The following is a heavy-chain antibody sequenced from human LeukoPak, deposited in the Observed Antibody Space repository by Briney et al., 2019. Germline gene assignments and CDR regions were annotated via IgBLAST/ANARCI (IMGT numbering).Heavy chain of an antibody. CDR2: IYYSGST. J-gene: IGHJ4*02. CDR1: SGSISSYY. V-gene: IGHV4-59*01. D-gene: IGHD1-26*01. Sequence: SETLSLTCTVSSGSISSYYWTWIRQPPGKGLEWIGYIYYSGSTNYNPSLKSRVTISVDTSKNQFSLKLSSVTAADTAVYYCAGDKGYSGFDYWGQGTLVTVSS. CDR3: AGDKGYSGFDY.